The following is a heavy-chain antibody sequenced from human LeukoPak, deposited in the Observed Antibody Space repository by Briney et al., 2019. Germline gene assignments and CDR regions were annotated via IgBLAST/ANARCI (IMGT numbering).Heavy chain of an antibody. V-gene: IGHV4-59*01. CDR3: ARAGYYYDSRGAFDY. Sequence: SETLSPTCTVSGGSISSYYWSWVRQPPGKGLEWIGYIYYSGSTNYNPSLKSRVTISVDTSKNQFSLKLSSVTAADTAVYYCARAGYYYDSRGAFDYWGQGTLVTVSS. D-gene: IGHD3-22*01. CDR1: GGSISSYY. CDR2: IYYSGST. J-gene: IGHJ4*02.